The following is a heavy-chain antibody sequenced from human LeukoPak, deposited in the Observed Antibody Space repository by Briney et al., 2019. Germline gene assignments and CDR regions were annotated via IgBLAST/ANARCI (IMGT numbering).Heavy chain of an antibody. CDR1: GHIFTAYY. V-gene: IGHV1-2*02. CDR3: ATYYSDTSARD. J-gene: IGHJ4*02. D-gene: IGHD3-10*01. Sequence: ASVKVSCKASGHIFTAYYMFWVRQAPGQGLEWMGWINPNSGGTNLAPNFQGRVTLTSDTSISTAYMEPSGLTSDDTAVYFCATYYSDTSARDWGQGTLVTVSS. CDR2: INPNSGGT.